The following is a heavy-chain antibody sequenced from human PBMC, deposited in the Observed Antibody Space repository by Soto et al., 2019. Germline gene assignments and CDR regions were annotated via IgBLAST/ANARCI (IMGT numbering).Heavy chain of an antibody. CDR2: ISYDSDTI. V-gene: IGHV3-48*02. Sequence: VGSLRLSCAGSGFTFGTYSMNWVRQAAGKGLEWIAYISYDSDTIQYADSVKGRFTISRDNAKNSLYLQMSSLRDEDTAVYYCARLYYGYVWGQGTTVTVSS. CDR1: GFTFGTYS. CDR3: ARLYYGYV. D-gene: IGHD3-3*01. J-gene: IGHJ6*02.